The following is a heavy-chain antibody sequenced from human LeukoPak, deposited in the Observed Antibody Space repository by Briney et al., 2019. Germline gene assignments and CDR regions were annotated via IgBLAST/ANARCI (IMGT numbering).Heavy chain of an antibody. J-gene: IGHJ3*02. Sequence: SETLSLTCAVYGGSFSGYYWSWIREPPGKGLEWIGEINHSGSTNYNPSLKSRVTISVDTSKNQFSLKLCSVTAADTAVYYCATTATLNHWGGRAFDIWGQGTMVTVSS. CDR1: GGSFSGYY. D-gene: IGHD7-27*01. CDR3: ATTATLNHWGGRAFDI. V-gene: IGHV4-34*01. CDR2: INHSGST.